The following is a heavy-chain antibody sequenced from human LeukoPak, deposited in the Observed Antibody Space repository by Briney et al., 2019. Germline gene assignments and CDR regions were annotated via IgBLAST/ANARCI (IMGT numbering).Heavy chain of an antibody. CDR2: INPNSGGT. Sequence: ASVKVSCKAPGYTFTAYYMHWVRQAPGQGLEWMGWINPNSGGTSFAQKFQGRVTMTRDTSISTAYMELSSLRSDDTAVYHCARYQLLSKSFDYWGQGTLVTVSS. V-gene: IGHV1-2*02. CDR3: ARYQLLSKSFDY. D-gene: IGHD2-2*01. J-gene: IGHJ4*02. CDR1: GYTFTAYY.